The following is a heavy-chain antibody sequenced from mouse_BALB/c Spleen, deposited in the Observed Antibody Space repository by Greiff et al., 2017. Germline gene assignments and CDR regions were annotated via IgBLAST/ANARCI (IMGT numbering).Heavy chain of an antibody. CDR2: IDTSDSYT. CDR1: GYTFTDYW. D-gene: IGHD1-1*01. J-gene: IGHJ4*01. CDR3: ASHYYGRGPYYYAMDY. Sequence: QVQLQQPGAELVMPGASVKMSCKASGYTFTDYWMHWVKQRPGQGLEWIGAIDTSDSYTSYNQKFKGKATLTVDESSSTAYMQLSSLTSEDSAVYYGASHYYGRGPYYYAMDYWGQGTSVTVSS. V-gene: IGHV1-69*01.